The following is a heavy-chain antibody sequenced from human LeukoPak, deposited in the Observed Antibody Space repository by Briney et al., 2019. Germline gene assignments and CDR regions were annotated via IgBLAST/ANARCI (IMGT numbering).Heavy chain of an antibody. D-gene: IGHD4-17*01. CDR3: ARSAVTTGYRNHNFDY. J-gene: IGHJ4*02. CDR1: GFTFSSYG. CDR2: IKQDGSEK. V-gene: IGHV3-7*01. Sequence: GGSLRLSCAASGFTFSSYGMSWVRQAPGKGLEWVANIKQDGSEKYYVDSVKGRFTISTDNAKNSLYLQMNSLRAEDTAVYYCARSAVTTGYRNHNFDYWGQGTLVTVSS.